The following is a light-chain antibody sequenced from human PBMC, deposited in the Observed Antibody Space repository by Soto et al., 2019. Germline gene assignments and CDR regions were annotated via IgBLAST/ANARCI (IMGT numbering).Light chain of an antibody. CDR3: QQYDKWPYT. Sequence: EIVLTRSPATLSVSPGERATLSCRTSQSVGSNLAWYQQKPGQAPRLLIYGAFIRAPGFPVTFRGTGSGSEFTLTITSLQSEDGALYYCQQYDKWPYTFGQGTRLEIK. V-gene: IGKV3-15*01. J-gene: IGKJ5*01. CDR2: GAF. CDR1: QSVGSN.